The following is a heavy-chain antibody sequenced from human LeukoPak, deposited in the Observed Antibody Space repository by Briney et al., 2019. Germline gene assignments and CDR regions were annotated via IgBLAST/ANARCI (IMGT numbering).Heavy chain of an antibody. CDR3: ATVSYGGNSGDY. J-gene: IGHJ4*02. Sequence: ASVKVSCKASGYTFTSYDINWVRQATGQGLEWMGWMNPNSGNTGYAQKFQGRVTMTRNTSISTAYMELSSLRPEDTAVYYCATVSYGGNSGDYWGQGTLVTVSS. V-gene: IGHV1-8*01. CDR2: MNPNSGNT. CDR1: GYTFTSYD. D-gene: IGHD4-23*01.